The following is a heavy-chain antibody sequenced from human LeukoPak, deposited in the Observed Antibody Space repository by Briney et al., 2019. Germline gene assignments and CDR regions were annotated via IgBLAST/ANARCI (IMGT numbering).Heavy chain of an antibody. V-gene: IGHV4-31*03. Sequence: SQTLSLTCTVSGGSINSGGYYWRWIRQHPGKGLQWIGYIYYSGSTYYNPSLKSRVTISVDTSKNQFSLKLSSVTAADTAVYYCARGSGDIVVVPAAITSNWYFDLWGRGTLVTVSS. J-gene: IGHJ2*01. CDR3: ARGSGDIVVVPAAITSNWYFDL. CDR2: IYYSGST. CDR1: GGSINSGGYY. D-gene: IGHD2-2*02.